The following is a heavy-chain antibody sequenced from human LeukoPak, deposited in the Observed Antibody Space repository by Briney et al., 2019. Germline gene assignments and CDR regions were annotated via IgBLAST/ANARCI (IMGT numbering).Heavy chain of an antibody. CDR2: ISDSGGST. J-gene: IGHJ6*02. Sequence: GGSLRLSCAVSGITLRNYGMSWVRQAPGKGLEWVAGISDSGGSTNYADSVKGRFTISRDNSKNTLFLQMNSLRGEDTAVYYCASCRREYYYYGMDVWGQGTTVTVSS. CDR3: ASCRREYYYYGMDV. CDR1: GITLRNYG. V-gene: IGHV3-23*01.